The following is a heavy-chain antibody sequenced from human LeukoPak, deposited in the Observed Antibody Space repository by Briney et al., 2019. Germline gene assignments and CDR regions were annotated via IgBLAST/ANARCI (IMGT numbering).Heavy chain of an antibody. D-gene: IGHD6-19*01. V-gene: IGHV4-59*01. Sequence: PSETLSLTCTVSGGSISSYYWSWIRQPPGKGLEWIGYIYYSGSTNYNPSLKSRVTISVDTSKNQFSLKLSSVTAADTAVYYCARKVYSSGRYGKTEWAFDIWGQGTMVTVSS. CDR1: GGSISSYY. CDR3: ARKVYSSGRYGKTEWAFDI. CDR2: IYYSGST. J-gene: IGHJ3*02.